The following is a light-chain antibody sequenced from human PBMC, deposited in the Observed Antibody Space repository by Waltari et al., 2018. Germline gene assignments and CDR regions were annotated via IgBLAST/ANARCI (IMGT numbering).Light chain of an antibody. V-gene: IGKV1-39*01. Sequence: DIQMTQSPSSLSASVGDRVTITCRASQSFSSYLNWYQQKPGKAPKLLIYAASSLQSGVPSRFSGSGSGTDFTLTISSLQPEDFATYYCQQSYSTLYTFGQGTKLEIK. CDR2: AAS. CDR1: QSFSSY. J-gene: IGKJ2*01. CDR3: QQSYSTLYT.